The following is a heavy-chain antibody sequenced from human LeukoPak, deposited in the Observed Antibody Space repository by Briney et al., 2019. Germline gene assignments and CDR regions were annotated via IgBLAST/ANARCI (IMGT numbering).Heavy chain of an antibody. CDR1: GYTFTGYY. J-gene: IGHJ6*03. CDR3: ARLGGDYDIKRIYYYYMDV. CDR2: INPNSGGT. D-gene: IGHD4-17*01. V-gene: IGHV1-2*02. Sequence: ASVKVSCKASGYTFTGYYMHWVQQAPGQGLEWMGWINPNSGGTNYAQKFQGRVTMTRDTSISTAYMELSRLRSDDTAVYYCARLGGDYDIKRIYYYYMDVWGKGTTVTVS.